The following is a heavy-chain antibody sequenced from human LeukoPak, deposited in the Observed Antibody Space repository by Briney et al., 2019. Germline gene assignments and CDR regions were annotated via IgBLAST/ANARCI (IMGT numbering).Heavy chain of an antibody. J-gene: IGHJ4*02. CDR3: ATSRTFDY. CDR1: GFTFSSYW. CDR2: INSDGSST. Sequence: GGSLRLSCAASGFTFSSYWMHWVRQSPGKGLVWVSGINSDGSSTSYADSVKGRFTISRDNAKNAVYLQMNSLRAEDTAVYHCATSRTFDYWGQGTLVTVSS. V-gene: IGHV3-74*01.